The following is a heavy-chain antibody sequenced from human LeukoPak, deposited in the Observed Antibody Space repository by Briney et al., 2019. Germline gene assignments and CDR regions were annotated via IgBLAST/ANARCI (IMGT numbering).Heavy chain of an antibody. J-gene: IGHJ3*02. CDR2: FDPEDGET. V-gene: IGHV1-24*01. Sequence: ASVKVSCKVSGYTLTELSMHWVRQAPGKGLEWMGGFDPEDGETIYAQKFQGRVTMTEDTSTDTAYMELSSLRSEDTAVYYCATVGFNGPHDAFGIWGQGTMVTVSS. CDR3: ATVGFNGPHDAFGI. CDR1: GYTLTELS.